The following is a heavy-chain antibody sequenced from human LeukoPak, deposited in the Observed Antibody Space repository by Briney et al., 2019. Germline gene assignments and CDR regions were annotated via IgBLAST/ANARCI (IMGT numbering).Heavy chain of an antibody. CDR2: IIPIFGTA. Sequence: ASVKVSCKASGGTFSSYAISWVRQAPGQGREWMGRIIPIFGTANYAQKFQGRVTITADKSTSTAYMELSSLRSEDTAVYYRARGRDSSGYYPLFDYWGQGTLVTVSS. D-gene: IGHD3-22*01. CDR1: GGTFSSYA. CDR3: ARGRDSSGYYPLFDY. J-gene: IGHJ4*02. V-gene: IGHV1-69*06.